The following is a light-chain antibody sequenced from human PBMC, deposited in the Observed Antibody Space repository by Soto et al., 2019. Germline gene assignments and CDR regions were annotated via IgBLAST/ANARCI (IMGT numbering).Light chain of an antibody. Sequence: DIQMTQSPSSLSASVGDKVTITCRASQSISSYLNWYQQKPGKAPKLLIYAASSLQSGVPSRFSGSGSGTDFTLTISSLQPEDFVTYYCQQSYNIPRTFGQGTKLEIK. CDR3: QQSYNIPRT. CDR2: AAS. J-gene: IGKJ2*01. V-gene: IGKV1-39*01. CDR1: QSISSY.